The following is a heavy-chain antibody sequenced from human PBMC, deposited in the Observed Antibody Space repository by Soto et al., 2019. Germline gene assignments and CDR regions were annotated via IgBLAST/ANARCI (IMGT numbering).Heavy chain of an antibody. Sequence: GESLKISCKGSGYSFTSYWIAWVRQMPGKGLDWMGIIYPGDSDTRYSPSFQGQVTISADKSINTAYLQWNSLKASDTAMYYCERTATSTTVSMDVWGQRTTDRVS. D-gene: IGHD4-17*01. CDR1: GYSFTSYW. CDR3: ERTATSTTVSMDV. CDR2: IYPGDSDT. J-gene: IGHJ6*02. V-gene: IGHV5-51*01.